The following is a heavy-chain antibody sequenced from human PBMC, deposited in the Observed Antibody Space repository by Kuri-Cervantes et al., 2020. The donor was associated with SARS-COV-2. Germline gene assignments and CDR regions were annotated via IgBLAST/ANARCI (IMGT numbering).Heavy chain of an antibody. CDR1: GFTFSSYA. Sequence: GSLRLSCAASGFTFSSYAMHWVRQAPGKGLEWVSLISWDGGSNYYADSVKGRFTISRDNSKNSLYLQMNSLRAEDTALYYCAKDIGLGMGIDYWGQGTLVTVSS. CDR2: ISWDGGSN. D-gene: IGHD7-27*01. J-gene: IGHJ4*02. V-gene: IGHV3-43D*03. CDR3: AKDIGLGMGIDY.